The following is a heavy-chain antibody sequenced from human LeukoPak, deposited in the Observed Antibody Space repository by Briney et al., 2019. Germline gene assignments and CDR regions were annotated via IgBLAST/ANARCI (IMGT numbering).Heavy chain of an antibody. J-gene: IGHJ4*02. V-gene: IGHV3-23*01. CDR2: ISGSGGST. Sequence: PGGSLRLSCAASGFTFSSYAMSWVRQAPGKGLEWVSAISGSGGSTYYADSVKGRFTISRDNSKNTMYLQMNSLRAEDTAVYYCARAASPFYYYDSSGGFDYWGQGTLVTVSS. D-gene: IGHD3-22*01. CDR3: ARAASPFYYYDSSGGFDY. CDR1: GFTFSSYA.